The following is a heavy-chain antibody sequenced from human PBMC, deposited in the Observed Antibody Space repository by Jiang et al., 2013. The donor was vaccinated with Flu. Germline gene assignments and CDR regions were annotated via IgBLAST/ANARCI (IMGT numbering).Heavy chain of an antibody. CDR2: ITSSSTST. Sequence: PGGSLRISCAASEFTFSSYAMTWVRQAPGKGLEWVSAITSSSTSTYYADAVEGRFTISRDNSKSTLFLQMNSLRDEDTAVYYCAKLVSRYTGYDDYWGQGTLVTVSS. J-gene: IGHJ4*02. CDR1: EFTFSSYA. V-gene: IGHV3-23*01. CDR3: AKLVSRYTGYDDY. D-gene: IGHD5-12*01.